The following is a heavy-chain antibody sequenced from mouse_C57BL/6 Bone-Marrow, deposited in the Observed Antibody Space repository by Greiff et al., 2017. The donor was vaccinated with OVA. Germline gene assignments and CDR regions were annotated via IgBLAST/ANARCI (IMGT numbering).Heavy chain of an antibody. CDR1: GYSFTSYG. Sequence: VKLMESGAELARPGASVKLSCKASGYSFTSYGISWVMQRTGQGLEWIGEIYPRSGNTYYNEKFKGKATLTADKSASTAYMELRSLTSEDSAVYVCARDMRLRRGYAMDDWGQGTSVTVSS. CDR3: ARDMRLRRGYAMDD. J-gene: IGHJ4*01. V-gene: IGHV1-81*01. CDR2: IYPRSGNT. D-gene: IGHD2-4*01.